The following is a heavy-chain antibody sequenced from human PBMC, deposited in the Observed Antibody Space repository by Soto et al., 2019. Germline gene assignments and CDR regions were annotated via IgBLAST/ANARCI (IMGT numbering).Heavy chain of an antibody. CDR3: AKGVRSPLYYGMDV. V-gene: IGHV3-23*01. CDR1: GFTFSSYA. Sequence: GGSLRLSCAASGFTFSSYAMSWVRQAPGKGLEWVSAISGSGGSTYYADSVKGRFTISRDNSKNTLYLQMNSLRAEDTAVYYCAKGVRSPLYYGMDVWGQGTTVPVSS. D-gene: IGHD1-1*01. CDR2: ISGSGGST. J-gene: IGHJ6*02.